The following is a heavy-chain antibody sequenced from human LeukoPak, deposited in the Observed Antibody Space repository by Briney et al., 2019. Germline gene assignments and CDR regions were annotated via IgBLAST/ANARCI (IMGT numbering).Heavy chain of an antibody. D-gene: IGHD4-17*01. CDR1: GFTFSDYY. Sequence: GGSLRLSCAASGFTFSDYYMSWIRQAPGKGLEWVSYISSSGSTIYYADSVKGRFTISRDNAKDSLYLQMNSLRAEDTAVYYCARAWSTVTTRGYYMDVWGKGTTVTVSS. J-gene: IGHJ6*03. CDR3: ARAWSTVTTRGYYMDV. V-gene: IGHV3-11*04. CDR2: ISSSGSTI.